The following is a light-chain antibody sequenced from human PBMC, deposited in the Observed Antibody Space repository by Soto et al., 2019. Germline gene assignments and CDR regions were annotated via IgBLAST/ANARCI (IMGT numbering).Light chain of an antibody. J-gene: IGKJ1*01. CDR2: VAS. CDR1: QGISNY. CDR3: QKYNSAPWT. V-gene: IGKV1-27*01. Sequence: DIPMTQSPSSLSASVGDRVTITCRASQGISNYLAWYLQQPGKVPKLLIYVASTLQSGVPSRFSGSGSGTDFTLTISSLQPEDVATYYCQKYNSAPWTFGQGTKVEIK.